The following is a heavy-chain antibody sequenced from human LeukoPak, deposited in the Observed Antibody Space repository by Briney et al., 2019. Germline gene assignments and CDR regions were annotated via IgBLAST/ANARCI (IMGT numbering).Heavy chain of an antibody. CDR3: ARGRFLDAFDI. D-gene: IGHD3-3*01. J-gene: IGHJ3*02. CDR2: IYYSGST. Sequence: SETLSLTCTVSGGSISSYYWGWIRQPPGKGLEWIGYIYYSGSTKYKPSLKSRVTISVDTSKNQFSLKLSSVTAADTAVYYCARGRFLDAFDIWGQGTMVTVSS. CDR1: GGSISSYY. V-gene: IGHV4-59*01.